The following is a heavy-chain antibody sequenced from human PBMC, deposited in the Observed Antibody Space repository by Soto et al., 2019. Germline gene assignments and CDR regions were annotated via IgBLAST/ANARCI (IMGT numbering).Heavy chain of an antibody. CDR2: INHSGST. V-gene: IGHV4-34*01. D-gene: IGHD3-10*01. CDR1: GGSFSGYY. CDR3: ARAGRVLLWFGENWFDP. Sequence: SETLSLTCAVYGGSFSGYYWSWIRQPPGKGLEWIGEINHSGSTNYNPSLKSRVTISVDTSKNQFSLKLSSVTAADTAVYYCARAGRVLLWFGENWFDPWGQGTLVTVSS. J-gene: IGHJ5*02.